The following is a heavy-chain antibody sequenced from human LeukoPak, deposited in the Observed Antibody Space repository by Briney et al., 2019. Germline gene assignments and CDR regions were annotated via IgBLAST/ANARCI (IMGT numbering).Heavy chain of an antibody. CDR2: IIPIFGTA. D-gene: IGHD3-9*01. CDR3: ARSPHDILTGYYISWFDP. Sequence: ASSVKVSCKACGGTFSSYAISWVRQAPGQGLKWMGGIIPIFGTANYAQKFQGRVTITADKSTSTAYMALSSLRSEDTAVYYCARSPHDILTGYYISWFDPWGQGTLVTVSS. J-gene: IGHJ5*02. CDR1: GGTFSSYA. V-gene: IGHV1-69*06.